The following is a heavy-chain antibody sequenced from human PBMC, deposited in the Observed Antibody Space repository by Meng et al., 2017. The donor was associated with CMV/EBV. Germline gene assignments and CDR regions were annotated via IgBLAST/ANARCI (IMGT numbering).Heavy chain of an antibody. CDR2: IYWNDDK. CDR3: AHTQNPYYIVAVPAATYNWFDP. Sequence: SGPTLVKPTQTLTLTCTFSGFSLSTSGVGVGWIRQPPGKALEWLALIYWNDDKRYSPSLKSRLTITKDTSKNQVVLTMTNMDPVDTATYYCAHTQNPYYIVAVPAATYNWFDPWGQGTLVTVSS. D-gene: IGHD2-2*01. V-gene: IGHV2-5*01. J-gene: IGHJ5*02. CDR1: GFSLSTSGVG.